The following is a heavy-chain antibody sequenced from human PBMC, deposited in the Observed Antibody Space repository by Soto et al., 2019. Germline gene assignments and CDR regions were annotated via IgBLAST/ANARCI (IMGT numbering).Heavy chain of an antibody. CDR3: AKELWFGEFLTLFDY. CDR2: ISGSAGST. Sequence: EVQLLESGGGLVQPGGSLRLSCAASGFPFSNYALSWVRQAPGKGLEWVSAISGSAGSTYYADSVKGRFTISRDNSKNTLYLQMNSLRAEDTAVYYCAKELWFGEFLTLFDYWCQGALVTVSS. J-gene: IGHJ4*02. D-gene: IGHD3-10*01. CDR1: GFPFSNYA. V-gene: IGHV3-23*01.